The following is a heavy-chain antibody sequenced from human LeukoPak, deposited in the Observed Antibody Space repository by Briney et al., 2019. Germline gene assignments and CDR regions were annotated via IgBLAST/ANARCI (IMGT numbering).Heavy chain of an antibody. CDR2: ISGSGGST. CDR1: GFTFSSYG. D-gene: IGHD3-9*01. CDR3: AKGERVRYYDILTGPLAPYYMDV. Sequence: GGSLRLSCAASGFTFSSYGMSWVRQAPGKGLEWVSAISGSGGSTYYADSVKGRFTISRDNSKNTLYLQMNSLRAEDTAVYYCAKGERVRYYDILTGPLAPYYMDVWGKGTTVTISS. V-gene: IGHV3-23*01. J-gene: IGHJ6*03.